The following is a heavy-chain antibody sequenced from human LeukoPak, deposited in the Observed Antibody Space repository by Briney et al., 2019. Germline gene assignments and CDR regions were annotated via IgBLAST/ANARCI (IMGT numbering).Heavy chain of an antibody. CDR3: ARVHYYGSGSYHLDY. CDR2: IIPIFGTA. D-gene: IGHD3-10*01. V-gene: IGHV1-69*05. CDR1: GGTFSSYA. J-gene: IGHJ4*02. Sequence: ASVKVSCKASGGTFSSYAISWVRQAPGQGLEWMGGIIPIFGTANYAQKFQGRVTMTRDTSTSTVYMELSSLRSEDTAVYYCARVHYYGSGSYHLDYWGQGTLVTVSS.